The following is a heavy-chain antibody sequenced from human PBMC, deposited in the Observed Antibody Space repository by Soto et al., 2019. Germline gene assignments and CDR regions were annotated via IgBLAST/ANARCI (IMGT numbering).Heavy chain of an antibody. V-gene: IGHV4-4*02. Sequence: QVQLQQSGPRLVKPSGTLSLTCYVSGGSISSTNWCTWVRQPPGKRLEWIGEIYHTGNTNYNPSVRSRVTKSVDKSNNEFSLNLRAGTAADTAVYYCATLPPRIDVRLLPRPTWGQGILVTVSS. CDR2: IYHTGNT. J-gene: IGHJ4*02. CDR3: ATLPPRIDVRLLPRPT. D-gene: IGHD1-26*01. CDR1: GGSISSTNW.